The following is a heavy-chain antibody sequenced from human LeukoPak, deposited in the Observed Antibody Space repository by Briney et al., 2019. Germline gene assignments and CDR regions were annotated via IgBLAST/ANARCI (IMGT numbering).Heavy chain of an antibody. J-gene: IGHJ6*02. CDR3: ARDSHYYYGMDV. Sequence: GRSLRLSCAASGFTFSSYGMHWVRQAPGKGLEWVSYIRSSSSTIYYADSVKGRFTISRDNAKNSLYLQMNSLRAEDTAVYYCARDSHYYYGMDVWGQGTTVTVSS. V-gene: IGHV3-48*04. CDR1: GFTFSSYG. CDR2: IRSSSSTI.